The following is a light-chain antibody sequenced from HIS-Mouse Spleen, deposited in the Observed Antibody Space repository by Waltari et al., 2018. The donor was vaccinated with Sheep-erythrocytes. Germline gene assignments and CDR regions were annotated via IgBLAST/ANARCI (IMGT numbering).Light chain of an antibody. Sequence: DIVMTQSPDSLAVSLGERAPINCKSSQSVLYSFNNKNYLAWYQHKPGQPPKLLIYWASTRESGVPDRFSGSGSGTDFTLTISSLQAEDVAVYYCQQYYSTPLTFGGGTKVEIK. CDR2: WAS. CDR3: QQYYSTPLT. CDR1: QSVLYSFNNKNY. J-gene: IGKJ4*01. V-gene: IGKV4-1*01.